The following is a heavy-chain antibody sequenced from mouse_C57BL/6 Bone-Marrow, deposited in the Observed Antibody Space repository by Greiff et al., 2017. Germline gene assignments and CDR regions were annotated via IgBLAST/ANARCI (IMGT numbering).Heavy chain of an antibody. CDR2: IDPSDSYT. CDR1: GYTFTSYW. Sequence: QVQLQQPGAELVKPGASVKLSCKASGYTFTSYWLQWVKQRPGQGLEWIGEIDPSDSYTNYNQKFKGKATVTVDTASSTAYMQLSSLTSEDSAVYCGARDLTTVVAEDYWGQGTTLTVSS. D-gene: IGHD1-1*01. J-gene: IGHJ2*01. CDR3: ARDLTTVVAEDY. V-gene: IGHV1-50*01.